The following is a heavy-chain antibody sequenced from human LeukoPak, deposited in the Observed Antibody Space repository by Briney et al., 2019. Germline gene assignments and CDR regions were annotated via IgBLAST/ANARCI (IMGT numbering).Heavy chain of an antibody. CDR2: ISSSSSTI. CDR1: GFTFSGYS. V-gene: IGHV3-48*01. D-gene: IGHD3-3*01. J-gene: IGHJ4*02. Sequence: GGSLRLSCAASGFTFSGYSMNWVRQAPGKGLEWVSYISSSSSTIYYADSVKGRFTISRDNSKNTLYLQMNSLRAEDTAVYYCAKTSNDFWSGYYFDYWGQGALVTVSS. CDR3: AKTSNDFWSGYYFDY.